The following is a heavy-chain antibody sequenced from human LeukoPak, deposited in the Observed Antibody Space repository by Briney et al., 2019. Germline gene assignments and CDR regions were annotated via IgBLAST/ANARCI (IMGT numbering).Heavy chain of an antibody. V-gene: IGHV1-46*01. J-gene: IGHJ5*02. Sequence: ASVKVSCKASGYTFTSYYMHWVRQAPGQGLEWMGIINPSGGSTSYAQKFQGRVTMTRDTSTSTVYMELSSLRSEDTAVYYCARGSPPVDIATDWFDPWGQGTLVTVSS. CDR2: INPSGGST. CDR3: ARGSPPVDIATDWFDP. D-gene: IGHD5-12*01. CDR1: GYTFTSYY.